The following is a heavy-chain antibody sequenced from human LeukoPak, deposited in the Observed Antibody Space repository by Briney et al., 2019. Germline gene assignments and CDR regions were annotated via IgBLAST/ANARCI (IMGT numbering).Heavy chain of an antibody. Sequence: GESLKISFQGSGYSFTSYWIGWVRQMPGKGLEWMGIIYPGDSDTRYSPSFQGQVTISADKSISTAYLQWSSLKASDTAMYYCARGRDGYSFGFDYWGQGTLVTVSS. CDR3: ARGRDGYSFGFDY. V-gene: IGHV5-51*01. J-gene: IGHJ4*02. CDR2: IYPGDSDT. CDR1: GYSFTSYW. D-gene: IGHD5-24*01.